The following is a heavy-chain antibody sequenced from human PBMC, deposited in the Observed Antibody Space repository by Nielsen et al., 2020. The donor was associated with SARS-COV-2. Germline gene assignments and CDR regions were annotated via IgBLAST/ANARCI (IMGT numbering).Heavy chain of an antibody. V-gene: IGHV4-31*03. D-gene: IGHD5-18*01. CDR1: GGSISSGGYY. CDR3: ARGEAESVYSYGLGY. Sequence: LRLSCTVSGGSISSGGYYWSWIRQHPGKGLEWIGYIYYSGSTYYNPSLKSRVTISVDTSKNQFSLKLSSVTAADTAVYYCARGEAESVYSYGLGYWGQGTLVTVSS. CDR2: IYYSGST. J-gene: IGHJ4*02.